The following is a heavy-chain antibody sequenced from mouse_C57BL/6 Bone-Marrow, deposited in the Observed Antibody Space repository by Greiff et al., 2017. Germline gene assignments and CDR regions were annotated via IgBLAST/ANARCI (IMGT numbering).Heavy chain of an antibody. CDR2: IDPSDSYT. V-gene: IGHV1-69*01. CDR3: ARWDYGSSYGRDYFDY. CDR1: GYTFTSYW. J-gene: IGHJ2*01. D-gene: IGHD1-1*01. Sequence: QVQLQQPGAELVMPGASVKLSCKASGYTFTSYWMHWVKQRPGQGLEWIGEIDPSDSYTNYNQKFKGKSTLTVDKSSSTAYMQLSRLTSEDSAVYYCARWDYGSSYGRDYFDYWGQGTTLTVSS.